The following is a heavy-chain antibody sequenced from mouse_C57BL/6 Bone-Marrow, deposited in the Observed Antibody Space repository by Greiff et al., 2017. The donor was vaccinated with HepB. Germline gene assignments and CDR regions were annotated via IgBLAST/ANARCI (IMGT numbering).Heavy chain of an antibody. CDR2: FHPYNDDT. J-gene: IGHJ3*01. D-gene: IGHD2-3*01. Sequence: LVESGAELVKPGASVKMSCKASGYTFTTYPIEWMKQNHGKSLEWIGNFHPYNDDTKYNEKFKGKATLTVEKSSSTVYLELSRLTSDDSAVYYCARGIYDGYSAWFAYWGQGTLVTVSA. CDR3: ARGIYDGYSAWFAY. CDR1: GYTFTTYP. V-gene: IGHV1-47*01.